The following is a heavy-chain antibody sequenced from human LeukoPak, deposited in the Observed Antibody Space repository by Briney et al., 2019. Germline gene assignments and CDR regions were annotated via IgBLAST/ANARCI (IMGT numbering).Heavy chain of an antibody. J-gene: IGHJ4*02. CDR1: GGTFSSYA. CDR2: IIPIFGTA. D-gene: IGHD3-9*01. V-gene: IGHV1-69*13. CDR3: ARVQYYDIWTGYYPFDY. Sequence: SVKVSCKASGGTFSSYAISWVRQAPGQGLEWMGGIIPIFGTANYAQKFQGRVTITADESTSTAYMELSSLRSEDTAVYYCARVQYYDIWTGYYPFDYWGQGTLVTVSS.